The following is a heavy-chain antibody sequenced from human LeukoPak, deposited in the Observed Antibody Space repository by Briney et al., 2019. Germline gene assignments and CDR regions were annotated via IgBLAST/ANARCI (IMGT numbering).Heavy chain of an antibody. CDR2: IRSKTDGGTT. V-gene: IGHV3-15*01. CDR3: ATAYVQGSGWAFGY. J-gene: IGHJ4*02. Sequence: NPGGSLRLSCAASGLTFINAWMTWVRQAPGKGLEWVARIRSKTDGGTTECATPVKGRFTISRDDSNSALYLQMNSLKIEDTAVYYCATAYVQGSGWAFGYWGQGSLVTVSS. D-gene: IGHD6-19*01. CDR1: GLTFINAW.